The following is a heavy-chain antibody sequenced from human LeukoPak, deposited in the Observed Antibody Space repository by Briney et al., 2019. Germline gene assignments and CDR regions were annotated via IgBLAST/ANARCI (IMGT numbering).Heavy chain of an antibody. CDR1: SYSISSGYY. D-gene: IGHD3-10*01. J-gene: IGHJ4*02. V-gene: IGHV4-38-2*02. CDR2: IYHSGST. Sequence: SETLSLTCTVSSYSISSGYYWGWIRQPPGKGLEWIGSIYHSGSTYYNPSLKSRVTISVDTSKNQFSLKLSSVTAADTAVYYCARDRGFGSGSYDYWGQGTLVTVSS. CDR3: ARDRGFGSGSYDY.